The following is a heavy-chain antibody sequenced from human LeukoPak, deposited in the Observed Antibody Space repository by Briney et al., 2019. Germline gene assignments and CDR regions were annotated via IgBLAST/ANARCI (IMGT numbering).Heavy chain of an antibody. Sequence: GASVKVSCKAYRGTFSNYAISLVRQAPGQGLEWIGGIIPISGTANYAQKFQGRVTISADESTTTAYMEMSSLRFEDTAVYYCARGPQSGYDFWSGYFDYWGQGTLVTVSS. CDR1: RGTFSNYA. V-gene: IGHV1-69*13. CDR2: IIPISGTA. J-gene: IGHJ4*02. CDR3: ARGPQSGYDFWSGYFDY. D-gene: IGHD3-3*01.